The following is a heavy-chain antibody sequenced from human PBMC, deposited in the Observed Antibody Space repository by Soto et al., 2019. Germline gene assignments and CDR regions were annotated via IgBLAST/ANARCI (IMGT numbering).Heavy chain of an antibody. CDR2: IIPIFGTA. V-gene: IGHV1-69*01. CDR1: GGTFSSYA. CDR3: ARARVAVTRNYYYYYGMDV. J-gene: IGHJ6*02. Sequence: QVQLVQSGAEVKKPGSSVKVSCKASGGTFSSYAISWVRQAPGQGLEWMGGIIPIFGTANYAQKFQGRVTITADESTSTAYMELSSLRSEDTAVYYCARARVAVTRNYYYYYGMDVWGQGTTVTVSS. D-gene: IGHD2-15*01.